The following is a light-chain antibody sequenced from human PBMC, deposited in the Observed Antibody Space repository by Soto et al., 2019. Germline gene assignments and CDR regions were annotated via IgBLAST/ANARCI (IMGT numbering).Light chain of an antibody. CDR2: LGS. J-gene: IGKJ1*01. Sequence: LITHSPVSPSVTPAEPDTISCMSRARLLHKNGYNYVDWYMQKPGQSPQLLIYLGSNRASGVPDRFSGSGSDTYFTLEISRVEADDVGVYYCMQHLEDCRTFGQGTNVDIK. V-gene: IGKV2-28*01. CDR1: ARLLHKNGYNY. CDR3: MQHLEDCRT.